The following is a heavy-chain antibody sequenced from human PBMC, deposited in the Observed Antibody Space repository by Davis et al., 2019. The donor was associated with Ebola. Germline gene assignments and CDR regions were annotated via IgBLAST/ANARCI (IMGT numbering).Heavy chain of an antibody. Sequence: AASVKVSCKASGYTFTSYYMHWVRQAPGQGLEWMGIINPSGGSTSYAQKFQGRVTMTRDTSTSTVYMELSSLRSEDTAVYYCATITQYYDFWSGYYIPRWFDPWGQGTLVTVSS. J-gene: IGHJ5*02. CDR1: GYTFTSYY. CDR2: INPSGGST. D-gene: IGHD3-3*01. CDR3: ATITQYYDFWSGYYIPRWFDP. V-gene: IGHV1-46*01.